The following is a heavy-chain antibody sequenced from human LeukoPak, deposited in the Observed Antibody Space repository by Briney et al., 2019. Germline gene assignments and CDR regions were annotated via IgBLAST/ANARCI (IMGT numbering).Heavy chain of an antibody. J-gene: IGHJ4*02. D-gene: IGHD3-9*01. V-gene: IGHV1-18*01. CDR3: ARDPTRYLRYGYFDY. CDR1: GGTFTSYG. CDR2: ISAYNGNT. Sequence: GASVKVSCKASGGTFTSYGISWVRQAPGQGLEWMGWISAYNGNTNYAQKLQGRVTMTTDTSTSTAYMELRGLRSDDTAVYYCARDPTRYLRYGYFDYWGQGTVVTVSS.